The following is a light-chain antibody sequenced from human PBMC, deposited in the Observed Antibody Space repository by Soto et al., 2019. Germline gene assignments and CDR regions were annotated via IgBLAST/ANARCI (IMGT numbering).Light chain of an antibody. CDR3: QPYVSSRT. CDR2: GAS. Sequence: FRGQRSSLSCGASQSVSNNYLAWYQKKPGQHPRLLIYGASNRATGIPDRFSGSGSGTDFTLTTSRLDPEDFTVYYCQPYVSSRTFGQGTKVDIK. V-gene: IGKV3-20*01. CDR1: QSVSNNY. J-gene: IGKJ1*01.